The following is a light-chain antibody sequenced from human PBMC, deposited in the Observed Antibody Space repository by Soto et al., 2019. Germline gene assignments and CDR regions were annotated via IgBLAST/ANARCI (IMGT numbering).Light chain of an antibody. CDR2: AAS. J-gene: IGKJ1*01. V-gene: IGKV1-5*01. Sequence: DIQMTQSPSTLSASVGDRVTITCRASQSISSWLAWYQQKPGKAPKLLIYAASTLESRVPSRFSGTGSGTEFTLTISGLQPDDFATYYCQHYKTSSPAFGQGTEVEMK. CDR3: QHYKTSSPA. CDR1: QSISSW.